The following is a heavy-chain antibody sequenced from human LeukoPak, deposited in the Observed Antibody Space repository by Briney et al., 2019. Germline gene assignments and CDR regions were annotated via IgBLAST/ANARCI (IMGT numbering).Heavy chain of an antibody. V-gene: IGHV4-4*02. CDR2: IYHSGST. D-gene: IGHD6-19*01. CDR1: GGSISSSNW. Sequence: SGTLSLTCAVSGGSISSSNWWSWVRQPPGKGLEWIGEIYHSGSTNYNPSLKSRVTISVDKSKNQFSLKLSSVTAADTAVYYCARGSRGWQGDWFDPWGQGTLVTVSS. J-gene: IGHJ5*02. CDR3: ARGSRGWQGDWFDP.